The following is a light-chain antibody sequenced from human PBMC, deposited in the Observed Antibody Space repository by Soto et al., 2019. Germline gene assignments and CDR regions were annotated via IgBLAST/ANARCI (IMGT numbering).Light chain of an antibody. CDR1: QSVRCK. CDR3: QQYNEWPLT. V-gene: IGKV3-15*01. Sequence: EKVMTQSPATLSVSAAEIAILSCRASQSVRCKLAWYQKKRGQALRILIYDASTRATSIPARFSGSGSGTEFTLIINSLQSEDFAFYYCQQYNEWPLTFGGGTKVDSK. J-gene: IGKJ4*01. CDR2: DAS.